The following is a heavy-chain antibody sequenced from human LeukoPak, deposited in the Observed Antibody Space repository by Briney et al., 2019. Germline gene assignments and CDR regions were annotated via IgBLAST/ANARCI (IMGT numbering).Heavy chain of an antibody. V-gene: IGHV3-30-3*01. CDR3: ARDAGSRGMDV. CDR2: ISYDGSNK. J-gene: IGHJ6*02. CDR1: GFTFSSYA. Sequence: GGSLRLSCAASGFTFSSYAMHWVRQAPGKRLEWVAVISYDGSNKYYADSVKGRFTISRDNSKNTLYLQMNSLRAEDTAVYYCARDAGSRGMDVWGQGTTVTVSS.